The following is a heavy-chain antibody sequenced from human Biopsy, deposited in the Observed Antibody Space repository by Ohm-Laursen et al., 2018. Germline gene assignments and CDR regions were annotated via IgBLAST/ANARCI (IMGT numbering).Heavy chain of an antibody. CDR3: ARWETTLGRSLDS. Sequence: GATVKIPCKASGYTFTSHDINWVRQATGQGLEWMGWMSPNTGNTVYAQRFQDRVTMTSDTSTGTAYMELTSLTSDDTAVYFCARWETTLGRSLDSWGQGTLVAVSS. CDR1: GYTFTSHD. CDR2: MSPNTGNT. D-gene: IGHD1-26*01. J-gene: IGHJ4*02. V-gene: IGHV1-8*01.